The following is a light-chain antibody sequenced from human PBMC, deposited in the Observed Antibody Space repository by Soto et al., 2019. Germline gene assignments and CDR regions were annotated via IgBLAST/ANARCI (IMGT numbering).Light chain of an antibody. V-gene: IGKV3-15*01. Sequence: VMTQSPATLSVSPGERATLSCRASQSVSSNLAWYQQRPGQAPRLLMYGASTRATGIPARFSGSGSGTEFTLTISSLQSEDFAIYYCQQYNNWPPWTFGQGTKVDIK. CDR2: GAS. CDR3: QQYNNWPPWT. CDR1: QSVSSN. J-gene: IGKJ1*01.